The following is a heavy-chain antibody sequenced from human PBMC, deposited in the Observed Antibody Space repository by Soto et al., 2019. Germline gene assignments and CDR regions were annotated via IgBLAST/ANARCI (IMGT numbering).Heavy chain of an antibody. CDR1: GFTFSSYW. V-gene: IGHV3-7*03. Sequence: EVQLVESGGGLVQPGGSLRLSCAASGFTFSSYWMRWVRQAPGKGLEWVANIKQDGSEKYYVDSVKGRFTISRDNAKNSLYLQMNSLRAEDTAVYYCARSPPNYYESHYFDYWGQGTLVTVSS. CDR3: ARSPPNYYESHYFDY. J-gene: IGHJ4*02. D-gene: IGHD3-22*01. CDR2: IKQDGSEK.